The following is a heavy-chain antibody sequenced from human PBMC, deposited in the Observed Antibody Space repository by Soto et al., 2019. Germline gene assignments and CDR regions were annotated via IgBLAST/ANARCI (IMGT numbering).Heavy chain of an antibody. CDR3: ASKVAVGY. CDR2: IWNDGSEK. J-gene: IGHJ4*02. D-gene: IGHD5-12*01. CDR1: GFTFSSYA. V-gene: IGHV3-30*14. Sequence: GGSLRLSCAASGFTFSSYAMHWVRQAPGKGLEWVAVIWNDGSEKFYADSVKGRFTISRDNSENTLYLQMNSLRSEDTAVYYCASKVAVGYWGQGTLVTVSS.